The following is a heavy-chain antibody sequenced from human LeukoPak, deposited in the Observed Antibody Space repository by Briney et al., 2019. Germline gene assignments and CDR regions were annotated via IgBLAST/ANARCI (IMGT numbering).Heavy chain of an antibody. J-gene: IGHJ4*02. CDR2: INSSGGST. V-gene: IGHV1-46*01. D-gene: IGHD6-13*01. CDR1: GYIFTSYN. Sequence: ASVKVSCKASGYIFTSYNMYWVRQAPGQGLEWMGIINSSGGSTNYAQKFQGRVTMTRDTSTSTVYMELSSLRSEDTAVYYCARVTGYRIEDYFDYWGQGTLVTVSS. CDR3: ARVTGYRIEDYFDY.